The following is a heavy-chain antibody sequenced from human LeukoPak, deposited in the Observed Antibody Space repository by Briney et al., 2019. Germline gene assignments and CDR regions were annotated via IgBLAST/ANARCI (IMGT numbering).Heavy chain of an antibody. CDR3: ARLSGAPVRHPIYHFDY. V-gene: IGHV4-38-2*01. CDR2: IYHSGST. D-gene: IGHD1-26*01. J-gene: IGHJ4*02. Sequence: AETLSLTCVVSGYSISSGYYWGWVRQPPGKELEWIGNIYHSGSTYKNPSLMSRVTISLDTSNNQFSLKLSSVTAADTAMYYCARLSGAPVRHPIYHFDYWGQGTLVTVSS. CDR1: GYSISSGYY.